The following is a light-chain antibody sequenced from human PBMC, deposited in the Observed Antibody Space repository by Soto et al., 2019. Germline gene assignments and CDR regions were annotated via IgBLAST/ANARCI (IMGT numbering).Light chain of an antibody. J-gene: IGKJ1*01. CDR3: QGYKTCSRT. Sequence: DIQMTQSPSTLSASVGDRVSITCRASQSISIWLAWYQQKPGKAPKVLIYKASILESGVPSRFSGSGSETEFTLAISSLQPDDFATYYGQGYKTCSRTFGQGTKVEIK. V-gene: IGKV1-5*03. CDR2: KAS. CDR1: QSISIW.